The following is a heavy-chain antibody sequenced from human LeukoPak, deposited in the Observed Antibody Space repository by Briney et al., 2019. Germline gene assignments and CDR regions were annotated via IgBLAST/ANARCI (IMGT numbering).Heavy chain of an antibody. V-gene: IGHV4-39*02. Sequence: SETLSLTCTASGGSISISSDYWGWIRQPPGKGLEWIGSVYYSGSTYYNPSLKSRVTISVDTSRNQFSLKLSSVAAADTAVYYCARDPTAAGKGAWFDPWGQGTLVTVSS. CDR2: VYYSGST. CDR1: GGSISISSDY. CDR3: ARDPTAAGKGAWFDP. D-gene: IGHD6-13*01. J-gene: IGHJ5*02.